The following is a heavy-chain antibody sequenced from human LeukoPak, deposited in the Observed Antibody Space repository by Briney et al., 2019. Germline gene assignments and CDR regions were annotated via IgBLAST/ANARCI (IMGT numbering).Heavy chain of an antibody. J-gene: IGHJ5*02. Sequence: GSGKVSSKASGYTFTSYDINWGREATGQGREWRGWMMPISGYTGYGEKFAGRVTMSRTTSIGKDYMELSSLRSEDTAVYYCARRAATGTSRWFDPWGQGTLVTVSS. CDR2: MMPISGYT. CDR1: GYTFTSYD. CDR3: ARRAATGTSRWFDP. D-gene: IGHD6-13*01. V-gene: IGHV1-8*01.